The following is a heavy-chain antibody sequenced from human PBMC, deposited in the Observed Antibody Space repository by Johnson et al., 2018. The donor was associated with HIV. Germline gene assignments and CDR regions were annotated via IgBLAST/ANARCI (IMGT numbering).Heavy chain of an antibody. D-gene: IGHD3-16*01. Sequence: VQLVESGGGVVRPGGSLRLSCAASGFTFDDYGMSWVRQAPGKGLVWVSRINIDGSTTTYADSVKGRFTISRDNSKNTLYLQMNSLRAEDTAVYYCAKEGHYYDDYHAFDIWGQGTMVTVSS. V-gene: IGHV3-20*04. CDR2: INIDGSTT. CDR3: AKEGHYYDDYHAFDI. J-gene: IGHJ3*02. CDR1: GFTFDDYG.